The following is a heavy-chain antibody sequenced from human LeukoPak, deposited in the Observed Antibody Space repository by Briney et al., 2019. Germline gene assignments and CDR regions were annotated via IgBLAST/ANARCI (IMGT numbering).Heavy chain of an antibody. J-gene: IGHJ4*02. D-gene: IGHD3-10*01. Sequence: WVSLTCSAAADAFTVNSISMDWHGQGPGLGLKDLSAISSTGETSYYANSVKDRFTISRDNSKNTLYLQMGSLRTEDIAVYYCARVRSGSGSKYFDYWGKGTLVTVSS. CDR2: ISSTGETS. V-gene: IGHV3-64*01. CDR3: ARVRSGSGSKYFDY. CDR1: AFTVNSIS.